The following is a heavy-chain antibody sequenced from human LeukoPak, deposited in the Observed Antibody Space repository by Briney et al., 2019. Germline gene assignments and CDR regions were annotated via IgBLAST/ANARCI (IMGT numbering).Heavy chain of an antibody. Sequence: ASVKVSCKASGYTFTTYDINWVRQATGQGLQWMGWINPSSGNTGYAQKFQGRITITRNTSISTVYMELSSLRSEDTAVYYCARGPPTAQYFQHWGQGTLVTVSS. D-gene: IGHD1-1*01. CDR1: GYTFTTYD. CDR3: ARGPPTAQYFQH. J-gene: IGHJ1*01. CDR2: INPSSGNT. V-gene: IGHV1-8*02.